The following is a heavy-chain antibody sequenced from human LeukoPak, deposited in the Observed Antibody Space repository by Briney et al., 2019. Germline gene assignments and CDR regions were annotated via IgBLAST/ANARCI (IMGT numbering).Heavy chain of an antibody. Sequence: GGSLRLSCAASGFTFSSYSMNWVRQAPGKGLEWVSSISSSSSYIYYADSVKGRFTISRDNAKNSLYLQMNSLRAEDTAVCYCARDGSGGTYYYDSGNDYWGQGTLVTVSS. CDR3: ARDGSGGTYYYDSGNDY. CDR2: ISSSSSYI. V-gene: IGHV3-21*01. CDR1: GFTFSSYS. D-gene: IGHD3-22*01. J-gene: IGHJ4*02.